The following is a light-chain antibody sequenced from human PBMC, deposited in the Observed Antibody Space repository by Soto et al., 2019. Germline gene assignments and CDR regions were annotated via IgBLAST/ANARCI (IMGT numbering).Light chain of an antibody. CDR1: QSISSW. Sequence: DIQMTQSPSTLSASVGDRVTVTCRASQSISSWLAWYQQKAGKAPKLLIYKASALESGVPSRFSGSGSGTEFTLTISSLEHEDFATYYCQHYNTYPWTFGQGTKADSK. V-gene: IGKV1-5*03. J-gene: IGKJ1*01. CDR3: QHYNTYPWT. CDR2: KAS.